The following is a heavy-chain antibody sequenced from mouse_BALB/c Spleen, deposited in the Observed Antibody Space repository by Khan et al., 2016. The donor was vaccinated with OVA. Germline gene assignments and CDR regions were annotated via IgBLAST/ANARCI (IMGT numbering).Heavy chain of an antibody. Sequence: QVQLQQPGAELARPGASVKLSCKASGYTFTDYYINWVKQRTGQGLEWIGEIYPGSGNTYYNEKFKGKATLTADKSSSTSYMQLSSLTSEDSAVYFCARSLFYGNYFDYWGQGTTLTVSS. CDR2: IYPGSGNT. CDR1: GYTFTDYY. CDR3: ARSLFYGNYFDY. J-gene: IGHJ2*01. V-gene: IGHV1-77*01. D-gene: IGHD2-1*01.